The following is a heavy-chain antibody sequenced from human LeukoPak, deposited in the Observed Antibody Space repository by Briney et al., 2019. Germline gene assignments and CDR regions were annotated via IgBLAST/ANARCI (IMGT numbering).Heavy chain of an antibody. CDR3: AKITAANVWGTYRFDY. D-gene: IGHD3-16*02. J-gene: IGHJ4*02. CDR2: ISYDGSNK. CDR1: GFTFSSYG. Sequence: GRSLRLSCAASGFTFSSYGMHWVRQAPGKGLEWVAVISYDGSNKYYADSVKGRFTISRDNSKNTLYLQMNSLRAEDTAVYYCAKITAANVWGTYRFDYWGQGTLVTVSS. V-gene: IGHV3-30*18.